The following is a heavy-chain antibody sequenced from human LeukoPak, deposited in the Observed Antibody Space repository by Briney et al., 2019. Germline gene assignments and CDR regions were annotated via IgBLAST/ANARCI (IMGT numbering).Heavy chain of an antibody. CDR1: GFTFRNYA. V-gene: IGHV3-23*01. Sequence: PGGSLSLSCAASGFTFRNYAMSWVRKPPGKGLKWVSAISGSGGSTYYADSVKGRFTISRDNSKNTLYLQMNSLRAEDTAVYYCVKELDSSGFFDFWGQGTLVTVSS. CDR3: VKELDSSGFFDF. D-gene: IGHD3-22*01. CDR2: ISGSGGST. J-gene: IGHJ4*02.